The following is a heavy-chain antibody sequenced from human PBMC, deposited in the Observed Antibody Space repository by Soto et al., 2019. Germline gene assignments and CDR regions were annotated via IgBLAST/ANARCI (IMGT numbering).Heavy chain of an antibody. CDR2: ISYDGGKK. J-gene: IGHJ4*02. V-gene: IGHV3-30*04. CDR3: AREGQPAAGTTPHN. Sequence: GGSLRLSCAASGFNFSSYAMHWVRQAPGKGLEWVAVISYDGGKKYYADSVKGRFTISRDNSQNTLYVEMTSLRAEDTAVYYCAREGQPAAGTTPHNWGQGTLVTVSS. CDR1: GFNFSSYA. D-gene: IGHD6-13*01.